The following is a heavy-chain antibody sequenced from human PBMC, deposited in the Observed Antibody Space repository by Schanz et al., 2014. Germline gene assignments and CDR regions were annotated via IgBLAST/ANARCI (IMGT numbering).Heavy chain of an antibody. J-gene: IGHJ5*01. V-gene: IGHV3-23*01. CDR3: SKDKQGSRSDDS. CDR2: ITTGGNT. Sequence: VQLLESGGGLVQPGGSLRLSCTASGFTFRNYGMSWVRQAPGKGLEWVSSITTGGNTYYRDSVKGRFIVSRDNSKNTLYLEMNRLRVDDTAVYYCSKDKQGSRSDDSWGQGTLVTVSS. CDR1: GFTFRNYG. D-gene: IGHD2-15*01.